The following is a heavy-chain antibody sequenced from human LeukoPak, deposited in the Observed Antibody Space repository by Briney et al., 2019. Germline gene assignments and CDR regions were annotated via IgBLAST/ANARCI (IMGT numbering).Heavy chain of an antibody. CDR3: AKDSSSWYY. V-gene: IGHV3-23*01. CDR1: GIAFSNAA. CDR2: ISGSGGDT. J-gene: IGHJ4*02. D-gene: IGHD6-13*01. Sequence: RTGGSLRLYCAASGIAFSNAAMAWVRQAPGKGLEWVSSISGSGGDTYYADSVKGRFTTSRDNSKNTLYLQMNNLRAEDTAIYYCAKDSSSWYYWGQGTLVTVSS.